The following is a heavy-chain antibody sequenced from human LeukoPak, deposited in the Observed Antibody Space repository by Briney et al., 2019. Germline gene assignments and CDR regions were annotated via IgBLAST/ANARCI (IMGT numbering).Heavy chain of an antibody. D-gene: IGHD1-1*01. CDR1: GFTFSDYN. V-gene: IGHV3-11*06. CDR3: ARDHNYAFDN. CDR2: IGLSSGRT. J-gene: IGHJ4*02. Sequence: GGSLRLSCAASGFTFSDYNMNWVRQAPGKGLEWISYIGLSSGRTMYADSVKGRFTISGDNAKNSLYLQMNSLRVEDTAVYFCARDHNYAFDNWGQGILVTVSS.